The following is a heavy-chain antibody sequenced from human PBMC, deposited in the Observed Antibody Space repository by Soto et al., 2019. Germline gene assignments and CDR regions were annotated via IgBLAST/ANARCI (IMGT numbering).Heavy chain of an antibody. CDR3: VRGGGGGLFEH. CDR2: ISGSGGTK. CDR1: GIPFSDFA. V-gene: IGHV3-23*01. J-gene: IGHJ4*02. Sequence: PGGSLRLSCAASGIPFSDFAMSWVRQAPGKGLEWVAAISGSGGTKFYADSLKGRLTISRDNTESSLFLQMNSLGVDDTAVYSCVRGGGGGLFEHWGQGVLVTVSS. D-gene: IGHD2-21*01.